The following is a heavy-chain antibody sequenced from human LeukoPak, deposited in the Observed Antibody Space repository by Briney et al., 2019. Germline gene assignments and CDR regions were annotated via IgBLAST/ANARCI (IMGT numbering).Heavy chain of an antibody. CDR1: GGTFSSYA. J-gene: IGHJ4*02. Sequence: SVKVSCKASGGTFSSYAVSWVRQAPGQGLEWMGRIIPIFGTANYAQKFQGRVTITADKSTSAAYMELSSLRSEDTAVYYCARDRPVTTGGGFDYWGQGTLVTVSS. CDR2: IIPIFGTA. CDR3: ARDRPVTTGGGFDY. V-gene: IGHV1-69*06. D-gene: IGHD4-17*01.